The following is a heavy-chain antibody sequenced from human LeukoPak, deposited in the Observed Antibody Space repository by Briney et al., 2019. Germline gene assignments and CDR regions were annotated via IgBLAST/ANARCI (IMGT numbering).Heavy chain of an antibody. CDR2: IGPTGFDR. Sequence: PVGSLRLSCTTSGLTFSTSGFNWVRQAPGKGLEWVASIGPTGFDRYHADSIKGRFTISRDNANNFLYLQMDSLRAEDTAVYYCATETNGRHYDYWGQGTLLTVSS. D-gene: IGHD1-14*01. CDR3: ATETNGRHYDY. V-gene: IGHV3-21*06. J-gene: IGHJ4*02. CDR1: GLTFSTSG.